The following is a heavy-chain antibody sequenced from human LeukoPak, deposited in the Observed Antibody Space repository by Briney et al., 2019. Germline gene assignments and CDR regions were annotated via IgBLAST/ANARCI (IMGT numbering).Heavy chain of an antibody. CDR2: IYYSGST. D-gene: IGHD6-6*01. J-gene: IGHJ3*01. Sequence: SETLSLTCTVSGGSISSSSYYWGWIRQPPGKGLEWIGSIYYSGSTYYNPSLKSRVTISVDTSKNQFSLKLSSVTAADTAVYYCARLPPGIAARPLPAGWGQGTMVTVSS. V-gene: IGHV4-39*01. CDR3: ARLPPGIAARPLPAG. CDR1: GGSISSSSYY.